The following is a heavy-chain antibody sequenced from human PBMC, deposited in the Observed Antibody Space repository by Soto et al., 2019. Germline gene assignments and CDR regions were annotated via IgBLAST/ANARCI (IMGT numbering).Heavy chain of an antibody. Sequence: GGSLRLSCAASGFTFSSYAMSWVRQAPGKGLEWVSAISGSGGSTYYADSVKGRFTISRDNSKNTLYLQMNSLRAEDTAVYYCAKDSRRLGSMFRGAGSYGVYVWGQGTSVTVSS. CDR2: ISGSGGST. J-gene: IGHJ6*02. CDR1: GFTFSSYA. V-gene: IGHV3-23*01. CDR3: AKDSRRLGSMFRGAGSYGVYV. D-gene: IGHD3-10*01.